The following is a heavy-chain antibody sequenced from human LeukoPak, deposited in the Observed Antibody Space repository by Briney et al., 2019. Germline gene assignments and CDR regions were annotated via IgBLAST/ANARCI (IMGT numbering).Heavy chain of an antibody. CDR2: ISDSGGRT. J-gene: IGHJ4*02. D-gene: IGHD3-22*01. V-gene: IGHV3-23*01. Sequence: GGSLRLSCAVSAFTFSNYAMSWVRQAPGKGLEWVSAISDSGGRTYYADSVKGRFTISRDNSKNTLYLQMNSLRAEDTAVYYCVRGSSGYLDYWGQGTLVTVSS. CDR1: AFTFSNYA. CDR3: VRGSSGYLDY.